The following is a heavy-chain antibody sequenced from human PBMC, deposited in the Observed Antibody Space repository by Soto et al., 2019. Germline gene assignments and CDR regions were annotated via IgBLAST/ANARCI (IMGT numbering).Heavy chain of an antibody. D-gene: IGHD6-13*01. CDR2: ISYDGSNK. Sequence: PGGSLRLSCAASGFTFSSYGMHWVRQAPGKGLEWVAVISYDGSNKYYADSVKGRFTISRDNSKNTLYLQMNSLRAEDTAVYYCARGGPAAGPFDPWGQGTLVTVSS. CDR3: ARGGPAAGPFDP. J-gene: IGHJ5*02. CDR1: GFTFSSYG. V-gene: IGHV3-30*03.